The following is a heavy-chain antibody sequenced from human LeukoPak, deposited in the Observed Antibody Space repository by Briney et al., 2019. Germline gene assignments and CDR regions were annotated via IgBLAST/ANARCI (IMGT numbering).Heavy chain of an antibody. V-gene: IGHV1-69*06. D-gene: IGHD3-16*01. Sequence: SVKVSCKASGYTFTSYGISWVRQAPGQGLEWMGGIIPIFGTANYAQKFQGRVTITADKSTSTAYMELSSLRSEDTAVYYCARDQARPRGSYYYYYMDVWGKGTTVTVSS. CDR3: ARDQARPRGSYYYYYMDV. CDR1: GYTFTSYG. J-gene: IGHJ6*03. CDR2: IIPIFGTA.